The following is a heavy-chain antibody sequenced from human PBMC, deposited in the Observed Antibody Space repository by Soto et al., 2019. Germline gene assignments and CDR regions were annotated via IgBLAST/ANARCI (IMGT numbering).Heavy chain of an antibody. CDR1: GFNFDNAW. CDR3: ATDCRQPVAESNGYVFSC. CDR2: IQTNREGGAV. J-gene: IGHJ4*02. D-gene: IGHD3-22*01. V-gene: IGHV3-15*07. Sequence: GGSLRLSCAASGFNFDNAWMNWVRPAPGKGLEWIGRIQTNREGGAVDYAAPVKDRFTISTADSKRTLYLQMNSLKSEDTAVYHCATDCRQPVAESNGYVFSCWGQGSL.